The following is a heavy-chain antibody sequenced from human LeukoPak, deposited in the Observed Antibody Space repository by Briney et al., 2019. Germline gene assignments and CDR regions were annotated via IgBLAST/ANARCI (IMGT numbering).Heavy chain of an antibody. Sequence: GGSPRLSCAASGSTFNNYWMHWVRQAPGKGLVWVSRISKDGSTTNYADSVKGRFTISRDNAKNTLYLQMNSLTAEDTALYYCARGASSGYRIDYWGQGTLVTVSS. CDR1: GSTFNNYW. CDR3: ARGASSGYRIDY. V-gene: IGHV3-74*01. J-gene: IGHJ4*02. CDR2: ISKDGSTT. D-gene: IGHD5-18*01.